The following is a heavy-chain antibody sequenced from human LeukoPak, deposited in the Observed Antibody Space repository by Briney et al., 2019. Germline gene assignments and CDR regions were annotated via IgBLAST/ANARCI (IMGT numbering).Heavy chain of an antibody. V-gene: IGHV3-21*01. CDR2: ITGSGSNI. CDR1: GFTFSSYS. Sequence: GGSLRLSCAASGFTFSSYSMNWVRQAPGKGLEWVSSITGSGSNIYYADSLKGRFTISRDNAKNSLYLQMNSLRAEDTAVYYCARDPVVINRGPLDYWGQGTLVTVSS. CDR3: ARDPVVINRGPLDY. J-gene: IGHJ4*02. D-gene: IGHD3-22*01.